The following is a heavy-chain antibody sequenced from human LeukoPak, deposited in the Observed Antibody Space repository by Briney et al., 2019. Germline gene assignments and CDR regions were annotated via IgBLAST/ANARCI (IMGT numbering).Heavy chain of an antibody. Sequence: GGSLRLSCAASGFTFSSYSLNWVRQAPGKGLEWVSSISSSSSFIYYADSVKGRFTISRDNSKNTLYLQMNSLRAEDTAVYYCASPGSGSYYLKNNWFDPWGQGTLVTVSS. V-gene: IGHV3-21*04. CDR2: ISSSSSFI. D-gene: IGHD3-10*01. CDR1: GFTFSSYS. CDR3: ASPGSGSYYLKNNWFDP. J-gene: IGHJ5*02.